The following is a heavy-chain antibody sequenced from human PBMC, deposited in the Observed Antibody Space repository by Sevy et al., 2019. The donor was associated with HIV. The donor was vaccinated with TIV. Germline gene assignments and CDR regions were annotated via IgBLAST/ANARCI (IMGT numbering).Heavy chain of an antibody. CDR1: GFTFTNAW. D-gene: IGHD4-4*01. CDR2: IKSETDGGTT. CDR3: TTDKDYNGYWGGMDV. V-gene: IGHV3-15*01. Sequence: GGSLRLSCAASGFTFTNAWMSWVRQAPGKGLEWVGRIKSETDGGTTDHTAPVKGRFTISRDDSKNTLYLQMNSLKTVDTAVYYCTTDKDYNGYWGGMDVWGQGTTVTVSS. J-gene: IGHJ6*02.